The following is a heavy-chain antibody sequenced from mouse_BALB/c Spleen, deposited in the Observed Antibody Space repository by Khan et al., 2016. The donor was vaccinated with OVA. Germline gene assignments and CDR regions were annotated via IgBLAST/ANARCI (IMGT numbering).Heavy chain of an antibody. D-gene: IGHD1-1*01. J-gene: IGHJ3*01. Sequence: QVRLQQSGAELAKPGASVKMSCRASGYTFTNYWMHWVKQRPGQGLEWIGYINPSTGYTEYNQKFKDKATLTADKSSSTAYMQLSSLTSEDSAVYYWVNHGSSSAWFSYWGQGTLVTVSA. CDR1: GYTFTNYW. V-gene: IGHV1-7*01. CDR2: INPSTGYT. CDR3: VNHGSSSAWFSY.